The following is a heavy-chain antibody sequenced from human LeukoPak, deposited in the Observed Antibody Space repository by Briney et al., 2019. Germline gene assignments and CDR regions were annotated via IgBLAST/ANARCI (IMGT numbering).Heavy chain of an antibody. Sequence: GGSLILSCAASGFTFISYGMSWVRQDPGKGLGWVSGISDSDGNRYYADSVRGRFTGYRDNSKNTVYVQMNSLRAEDMFMCHCAKHTATIGGYIDYWGQGTLVTVSS. CDR3: AKHTATIGGYIDY. J-gene: IGHJ4*02. CDR1: GFTFISYG. CDR2: ISDSDGNR. D-gene: IGHD6-13*01. V-gene: IGHV3-23*01.